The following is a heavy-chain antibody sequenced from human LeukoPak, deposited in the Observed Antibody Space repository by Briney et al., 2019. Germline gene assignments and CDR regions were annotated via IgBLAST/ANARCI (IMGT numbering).Heavy chain of an antibody. V-gene: IGHV3-30*18. CDR2: ISYDGSNK. CDR3: AKDMTQFWSGPDY. J-gene: IGHJ4*02. Sequence: GGSLRLSCATSGFTFSSYGMHWVRQAPGKGLEWVTVISYDGSNKYFADSVKGRFTISRDNSKNTLFLQMNSLRAEDTAVYYCAKDMTQFWSGPDYWGQGTLVTVSS. D-gene: IGHD3-3*01. CDR1: GFTFSSYG.